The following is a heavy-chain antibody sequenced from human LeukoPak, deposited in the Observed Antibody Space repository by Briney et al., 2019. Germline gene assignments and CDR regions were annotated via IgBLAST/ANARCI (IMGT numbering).Heavy chain of an antibody. Sequence: PSETLSLTCTVSGGSISSGSYYWSWIRQPAGKGLEWIGRIYTSGSTNYNPSLKSRVTISVDTSKNQFSLKLSSVTAADTAVYYCARDFTYYYDSSAGDAFDIWGQGTMVTVSS. CDR2: IYTSGST. J-gene: IGHJ3*02. D-gene: IGHD3-22*01. CDR3: ARDFTYYYDSSAGDAFDI. CDR1: GGSISSGSYY. V-gene: IGHV4-61*02.